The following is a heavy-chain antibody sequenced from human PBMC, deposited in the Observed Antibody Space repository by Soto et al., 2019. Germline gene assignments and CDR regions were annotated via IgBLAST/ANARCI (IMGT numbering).Heavy chain of an antibody. CDR1: GFTFSSYW. CDR2: IKQDGSEK. V-gene: IGHV3-7*05. D-gene: IGHD3-3*01. CDR3: ARDGAQNYDFWSGYYGGYGMDV. J-gene: IGHJ6*02. Sequence: EVQLVESGGGLVQPGGSLRLSCAASGFTFSSYWMSWVRQAPGKGLEWVANIKQDGSEKYYVDSVKGRFTISRDNAKNSLYLQMNSLRAEDTAVYYCARDGAQNYDFWSGYYGGYGMDVWGQGTTVTVSS.